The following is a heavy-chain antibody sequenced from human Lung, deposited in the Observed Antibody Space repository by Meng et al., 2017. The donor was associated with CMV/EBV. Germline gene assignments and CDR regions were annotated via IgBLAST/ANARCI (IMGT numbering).Heavy chain of an antibody. V-gene: IGHV1-2*02. CDR2: INANSGAT. J-gene: IGHJ4*02. CDR1: YTCTGYY. D-gene: IGHD3-22*01. CDR3: ARFNAIFYDSSGHYYDH. Sequence: YTCTGYYMHWVRQAPGQGLEWMGWINANSGATNYAQKFQGRVTMTRDTSITTAYMELSRLRSDDTALYYCARFNAIFYDSSGHYYDHWGQGTLVTVSS.